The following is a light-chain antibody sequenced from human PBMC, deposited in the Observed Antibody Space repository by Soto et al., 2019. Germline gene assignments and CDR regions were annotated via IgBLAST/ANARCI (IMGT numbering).Light chain of an antibody. V-gene: IGKV3-15*01. CDR3: QQYGNSPLIT. CDR2: GAS. J-gene: IGKJ5*01. Sequence: IVVTQSPATLSVSPWERAALSCRASQSVSSNLAWYQQQAGQDPRLLSYGASTRATGIPARFSGSGSGTEFTLTISILHSEDFTVYYCQQYGNSPLITFGQGTRLEIK. CDR1: QSVSSN.